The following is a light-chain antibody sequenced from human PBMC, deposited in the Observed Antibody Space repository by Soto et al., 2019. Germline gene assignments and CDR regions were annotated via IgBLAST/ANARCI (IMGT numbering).Light chain of an antibody. V-gene: IGLV2-14*01. CDR2: DVS. Sequence: QSALTQPASVSGSPGQSITISCTGTSSDVGGYKYVSWYQQHPGKAPKLMIYDVSNRPSGVSNRFSGSKSDNTASLTISGLQAEDEADYYCSSYTSSSTLVVFGGGTKLTVL. CDR3: SSYTSSSTLVV. J-gene: IGLJ2*01. CDR1: SSDVGGYKY.